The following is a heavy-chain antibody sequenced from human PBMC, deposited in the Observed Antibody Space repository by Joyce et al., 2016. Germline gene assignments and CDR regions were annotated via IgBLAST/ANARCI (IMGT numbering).Heavy chain of an antibody. CDR2: IYPGDSDT. CDR3: ARWLRSGDYNWFDR. V-gene: IGHV5-51*01. D-gene: IGHD3-10*01. J-gene: IGHJ5*02. Sequence: DVQLVQSGADMKKPGESLKISCQGSGYSFTSTWIGWVRQMPGEGLEWMGVIYPGDSDTRYNPSFQGHVSISADKSISTAYLQWVSLKASDSAMYYCARWLRSGDYNWFDRWGQGTLVTVSS. CDR1: GYSFTSTW.